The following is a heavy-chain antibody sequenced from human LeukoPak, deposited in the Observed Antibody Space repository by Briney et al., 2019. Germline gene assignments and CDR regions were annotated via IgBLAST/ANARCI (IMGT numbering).Heavy chain of an antibody. CDR2: ISGSGTNT. Sequence: GGSLRLSCAASGFTFSSYAMSWFRQAPGKRLEWVSAISGSGTNTYYADSVKGRFTISRDNSRNTLYLQMNSLRAEDTAVYYCAKDLSDRRVGNTAPYHFDHWGQGTLVTVSS. J-gene: IGHJ4*02. CDR1: GFTFSSYA. D-gene: IGHD1/OR15-1a*01. CDR3: AKDLSDRRVGNTAPYHFDH. V-gene: IGHV3-23*01.